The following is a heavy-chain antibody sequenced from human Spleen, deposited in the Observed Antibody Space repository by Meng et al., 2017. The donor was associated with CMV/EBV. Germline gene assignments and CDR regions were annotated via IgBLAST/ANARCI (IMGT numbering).Heavy chain of an antibody. V-gene: IGHV4-4*07. Sequence: SETLSLTCTVSGGSFSRYYWSWIRKPAGKGLEWSGRIYTSGSTYYNPSLKSRVTISVDTSKNQFSLKLSSVTAADTAVYYCARVGSTSPWGDSYGYLDYWGQGTLVTVSS. J-gene: IGHJ4*02. D-gene: IGHD5-18*01. CDR3: ARVGSTSPWGDSYGYLDY. CDR1: GGSFSRYY. CDR2: IYTSGST.